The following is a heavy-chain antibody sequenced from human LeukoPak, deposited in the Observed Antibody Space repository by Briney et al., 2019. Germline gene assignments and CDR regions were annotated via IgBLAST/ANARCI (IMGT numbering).Heavy chain of an antibody. CDR1: GFTFSSYA. Sequence: GGSLRLSCAASGFTFSSYAMNWVRQAPGKGLEWVSGISGSGGTTYYADSVKGRFTISRDNAKNSLYLQMNSLRGEDTAVYYCARDRYDSSHYYHYWGQGTLVTVSA. J-gene: IGHJ4*02. CDR3: ARDRYDSSHYYHY. V-gene: IGHV3-23*01. D-gene: IGHD3-22*01. CDR2: ISGSGGTT.